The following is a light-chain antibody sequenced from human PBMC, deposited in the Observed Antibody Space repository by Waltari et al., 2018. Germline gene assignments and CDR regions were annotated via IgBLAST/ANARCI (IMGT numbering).Light chain of an antibody. CDR1: RSNVGSNV. CDR2: RND. CDR3: AAWDDSLNGRWV. Sequence: QSEMSQPPSVSGTPGQTVTISCSGRRSNVGSNVVNWYQQLPGTAPKLLIYRNDQRPSGVPDRFSGSKSGTSASLAISGLQSEDEADYYCAAWDDSLNGRWVFGAGTKLTVL. J-gene: IGLJ2*01. V-gene: IGLV1-44*01.